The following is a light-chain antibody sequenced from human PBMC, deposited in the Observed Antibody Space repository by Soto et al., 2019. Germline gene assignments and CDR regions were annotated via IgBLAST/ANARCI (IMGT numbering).Light chain of an antibody. CDR1: QSVSSN. CDR3: QQYNNWPRT. CDR2: GAS. Sequence: EIVMTQSPATLSVSPGERATLSCRASQSVSSNLAWYQQKPGQAPRLLIYGASTRATGIRARFSGSGSGTEFTLTISSLPSEDFAVYYCQQYNNWPRTFGQGTKLEIK. J-gene: IGKJ2*01. V-gene: IGKV3-15*01.